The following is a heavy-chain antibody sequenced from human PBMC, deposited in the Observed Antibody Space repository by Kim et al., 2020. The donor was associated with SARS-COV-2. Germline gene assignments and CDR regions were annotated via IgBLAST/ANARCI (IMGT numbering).Heavy chain of an antibody. D-gene: IGHD3-10*01. V-gene: IGHV4-4*07. CDR3: ARDSYYGDSRGIYHFDH. Sequence: SETLSLTCTVSGVSLNNYYWSWIRQPAGKELEWIGRVYPTGSVNYNPSLGSRVTMSIDTSKNQFSLTLTSVTAADTAVYFCARDSYYGDSRGIYHFDHWG. CDR1: GVSLNNYY. CDR2: VYPTGSV. J-gene: IGHJ4*01.